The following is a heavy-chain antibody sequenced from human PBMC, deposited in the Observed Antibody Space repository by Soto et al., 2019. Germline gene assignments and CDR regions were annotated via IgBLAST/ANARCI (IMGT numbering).Heavy chain of an antibody. J-gene: IGHJ6*02. CDR1: GFTFSDYY. D-gene: IGHD6-6*01. CDR2: ISSSGSTI. V-gene: IGHV3-11*01. CDR3: ARWGAARTDYYYYYGMDV. Sequence: VGSLRLSCAASGFTFSDYYMSWIRQAPGRGLEWVSYISSSGSTIYYADSVKGRFTISRDNAKNSLYLQMNSLRAEDTAVYYCARWGAARTDYYYYYGMDVWGQGTTVTVSS.